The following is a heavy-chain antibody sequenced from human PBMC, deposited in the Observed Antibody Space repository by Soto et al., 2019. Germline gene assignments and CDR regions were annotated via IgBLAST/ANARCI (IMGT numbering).Heavy chain of an antibody. CDR3: ARGIGRTYYDCWSGYRTWFDP. V-gene: IGHV3-48*02. Sequence: SGGSLRLSCAASGFTFSSYSMNWVRQATGKGLEWVSYISSSSSTIYYADSVKGRFTISRDNAKNSLYLQMNSLRDEDTAVYYCARGIGRTYYDCWSGYRTWFDPWGQGTLVTVSS. CDR1: GFTFSSYS. CDR2: ISSSSSTI. J-gene: IGHJ5*02. D-gene: IGHD3-3*01.